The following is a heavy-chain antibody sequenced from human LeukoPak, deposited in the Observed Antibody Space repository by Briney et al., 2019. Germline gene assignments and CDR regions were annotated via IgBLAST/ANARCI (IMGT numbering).Heavy chain of an antibody. CDR3: ATRVAVAGNWFDP. Sequence: GGSLRLSCAASGFTFSSYGMHWVRQAPGKGLEWVAVISYDGSNKYYADSVKGRFTISRDNSKNTLYLQMNSLRAEDTAVYYCATRVAVAGNWFDPWGQGTLVTVSS. CDR2: ISYDGSNK. V-gene: IGHV3-30*03. D-gene: IGHD6-19*01. J-gene: IGHJ5*02. CDR1: GFTFSSYG.